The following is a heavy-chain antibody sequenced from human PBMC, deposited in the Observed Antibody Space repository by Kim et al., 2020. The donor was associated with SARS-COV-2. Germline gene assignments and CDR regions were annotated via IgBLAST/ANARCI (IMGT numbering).Heavy chain of an antibody. D-gene: IGHD4-17*01. CDR2: IKIKADGGTT. J-gene: IGHJ4*02. Sequence: GGSLRLSCVASGFTFTDAWMNWVRQAPGKGLEWVARIKIKADGGTTDYAAPVKDRFTISRDDSTNTVSLHMNSLKTEDTAVYYCAAYGGHDYWGQGTLVTVCS. V-gene: IGHV3-15*01. CDR1: GFTFTDAW. CDR3: AAYGGHDY.